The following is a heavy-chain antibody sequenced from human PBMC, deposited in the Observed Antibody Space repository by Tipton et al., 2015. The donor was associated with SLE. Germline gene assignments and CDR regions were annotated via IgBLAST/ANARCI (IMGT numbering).Heavy chain of an antibody. CDR3: ARDPHYGGNAGYFDY. V-gene: IGHV3-30*02. Sequence: SLRLSCAASGFTFSSYGMHWVRQAPGKGLEWVAFIRYDGSNKYYADSVKGRFTISRDNSKNTLYLQMNSLRAEDTAVYYCARDPHYGGNAGYFDYWGQGNLVTVSS. D-gene: IGHD4-23*01. CDR1: GFTFSSYG. J-gene: IGHJ4*02. CDR2: IRYDGSNK.